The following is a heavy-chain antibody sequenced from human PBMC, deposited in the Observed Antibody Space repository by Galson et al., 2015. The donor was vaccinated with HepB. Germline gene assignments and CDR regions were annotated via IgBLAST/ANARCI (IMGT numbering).Heavy chain of an antibody. CDR1: GFTFGDYA. Sequence: SLRLSCAASGFTFGDYAMSWVRQAPGKGLEWVGFIRSKAYGGTTEYAASVKGRSTISRDDSKSIAYLQMNSLKAEDTAVYYCTRQSRPRRKNTAMVRDREGLDYWGQGTLVTVSS. CDR3: TRQSRPRRKNTAMVRDREGLDY. V-gene: IGHV3-49*04. CDR2: IRSKAYGGTT. J-gene: IGHJ4*02. D-gene: IGHD5-18*01.